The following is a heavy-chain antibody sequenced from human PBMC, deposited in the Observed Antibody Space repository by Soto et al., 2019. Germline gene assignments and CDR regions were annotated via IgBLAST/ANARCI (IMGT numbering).Heavy chain of an antibody. CDR2: INPNSGGT. CDR1: GYTFTGSY. D-gene: IGHD6-6*01. V-gene: IGHV1-2*02. Sequence: QVQLVQSGAEVKKPGASVKVSCKASGYTFTGSYMHWVRQAPGQGLEWMGWINPNSGGTNYAQKFQGSVAMTRDTSISTAYMELSRLRSDDTAVYYCERGDLCGRDSSSLYYSYYGMDVWGQGTTVTVSS. J-gene: IGHJ6*02. CDR3: ERGDLCGRDSSSLYYSYYGMDV.